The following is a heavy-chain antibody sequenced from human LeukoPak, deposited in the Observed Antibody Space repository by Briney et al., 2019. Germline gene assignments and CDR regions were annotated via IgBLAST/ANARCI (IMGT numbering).Heavy chain of an antibody. CDR3: ARRGYDFGGDTGLMRAFDI. Sequence: GESLKISCKGSGYTFTSYWIGRVRQMPGKGLESVGIIYPGDSDDKYSPSFQGQVTISVDKSINTAYLQWNSLQASDTAIYYCARRGYDFGGDTGLMRAFDIWGHGTMVTV. D-gene: IGHD4-23*01. CDR1: GYTFTSYW. J-gene: IGHJ3*02. V-gene: IGHV5-51*01. CDR2: IYPGDSDD.